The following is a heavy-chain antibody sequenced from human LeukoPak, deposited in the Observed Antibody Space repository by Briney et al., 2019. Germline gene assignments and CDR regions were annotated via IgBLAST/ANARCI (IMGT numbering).Heavy chain of an antibody. J-gene: IGHJ6*03. V-gene: IGHV3-21*01. Sequence: GGSLRLSCAASGFTFSSYSMNWVRQAPGKGLEWVSSISSSSSYIYYADSVKGRFTISRDNAKNSLYLQMNSLRAEDTAVYYCARDRYCSSTGCYTGLFYYYYYMDVWGKGTTVTVSS. CDR1: GFTFSSYS. D-gene: IGHD2-2*02. CDR2: ISSSSSYI. CDR3: ARDRYCSSTGCYTGLFYYYYYMDV.